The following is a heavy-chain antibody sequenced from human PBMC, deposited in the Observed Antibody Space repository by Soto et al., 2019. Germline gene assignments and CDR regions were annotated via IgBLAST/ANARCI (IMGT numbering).Heavy chain of an antibody. Sequence: CSASGFIFNNFAMTWVRQAPGKGLEWVSSVSGVGGVLSYVDSVRGRFVISRDDSKNTLFLDMHSLRAEDTAVYYCAKADYFDGSGYSLDHWGPGTLVTVSS. V-gene: IGHV3-23*01. CDR3: AKADYFDGSGYSLDH. D-gene: IGHD3-22*01. J-gene: IGHJ4*02. CDR2: VSGVGGVL. CDR1: GFIFNNFA.